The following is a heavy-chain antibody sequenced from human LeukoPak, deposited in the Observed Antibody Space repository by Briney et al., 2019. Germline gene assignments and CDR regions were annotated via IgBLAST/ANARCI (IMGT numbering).Heavy chain of an antibody. V-gene: IGHV3-23*01. J-gene: IGHJ6*02. CDR2: ISGSGGST. D-gene: IGHD2-2*01. CDR1: GFTFSSYA. CDR3: AKGRCSSISCYVNYYGMDV. Sequence: GGSLRLSCAASGFTFSSYAMSWVRQAPGKGLEWVSAISGSGGSTYYADSVKGRFTISRDNSKNTLYLQMNSLRAEDTAVYYCAKGRCSSISCYVNYYGMDVWGQGTTVTVSS.